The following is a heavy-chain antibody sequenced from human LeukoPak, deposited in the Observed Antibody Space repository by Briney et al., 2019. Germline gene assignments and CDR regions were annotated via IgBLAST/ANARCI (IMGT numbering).Heavy chain of an antibody. Sequence: SQTLSLTCTVSGGSISSGSYYWSWIRQPAGKGLEWIGRIYTSGSTNYNPSLKSRVTISVDTSKNQFSLKLSSVTAADTAVYYCARDNVVVPAAHDYWGQGTLVTVPS. J-gene: IGHJ4*02. CDR1: GGSISSGSYY. CDR2: IYTSGST. D-gene: IGHD2-2*01. CDR3: ARDNVVVPAAHDY. V-gene: IGHV4-61*02.